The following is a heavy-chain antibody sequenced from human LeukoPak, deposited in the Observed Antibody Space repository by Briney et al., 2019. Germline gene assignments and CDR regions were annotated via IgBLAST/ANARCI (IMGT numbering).Heavy chain of an antibody. Sequence: GGSLRLSCAASGFTFSSYSMNWVRQAPGKGLEWVSYISSSSSTIYYADSVKGRFTISRDNAKNSLYLQMNSLRAEDTAVYYCARDLGITIFGVVQYYFDYWGQGTLVTVSS. CDR2: ISSSSSTI. CDR3: ARDLGITIFGVVQYYFDY. V-gene: IGHV3-48*01. J-gene: IGHJ4*02. CDR1: GFTFSSYS. D-gene: IGHD3-3*01.